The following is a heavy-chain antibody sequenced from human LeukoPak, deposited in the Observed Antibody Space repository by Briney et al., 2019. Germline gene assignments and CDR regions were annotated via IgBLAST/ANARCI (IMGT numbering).Heavy chain of an antibody. CDR2: ISSSGSTI. CDR3: ATYSTSTAFDY. D-gene: IGHD6-6*01. Sequence: RAGGSLRLSCAASGFTFSSYEMNWVRQAPGKGLEWVSYISSSGSTIYYADSVKGRFTISRDNAKNSLYLQMNSLRAEDTAVYYCATYSTSTAFDYWGQGTLVTVSS. V-gene: IGHV3-48*03. CDR1: GFTFSSYE. J-gene: IGHJ4*02.